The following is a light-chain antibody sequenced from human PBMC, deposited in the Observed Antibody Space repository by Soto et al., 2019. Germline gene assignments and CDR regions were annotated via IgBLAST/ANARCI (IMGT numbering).Light chain of an antibody. Sequence: DIQMTQSPSSLSASVGDRVTITCRASQNINNYLDWYQQKPGKAPKFLMYAASSLQSGVPSRFSGSGSGTDFTLTINGLLPEDFATYYCQQGYSSPPTFGGGTKVEIK. CDR3: QQGYSSPPT. CDR1: QNINNY. J-gene: IGKJ4*01. CDR2: AAS. V-gene: IGKV1-39*01.